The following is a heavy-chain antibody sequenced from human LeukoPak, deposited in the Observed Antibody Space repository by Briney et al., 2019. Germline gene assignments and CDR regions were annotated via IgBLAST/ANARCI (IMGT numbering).Heavy chain of an antibody. J-gene: IGHJ4*02. CDR3: ARGGSWLLSYYFDY. D-gene: IGHD3-22*01. V-gene: IGHV3-30-3*01. CDR2: ISYDGSNK. Sequence: GGSLRLSCAASGFTFSSYAMSWVRQAPGKGLEWVAVISYDGSNKYYADSVKGRFTISRDNSKNTLYLQMNSLRAEDTAVYYCARGGSWLLSYYFDYWGQGTLVTVSS. CDR1: GFTFSSYA.